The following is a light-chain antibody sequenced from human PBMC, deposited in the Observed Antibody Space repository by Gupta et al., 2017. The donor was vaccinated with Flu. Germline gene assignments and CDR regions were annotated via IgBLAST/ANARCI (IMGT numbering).Light chain of an antibody. CDR2: AAS. CDR1: QGISSY. CDR3: QQLNSYPVT. Sequence: DLQLTQSPSFLSASVGDRVTITGRASQGISSYLAWYQQKPGKAPKLLIYAASTWQSGGPSRLGGSGSGTEFTLTISSRQPEDFATYYGQQLNSYPVTFGQGTNVDIK. V-gene: IGKV1-9*01. J-gene: IGKJ3*01.